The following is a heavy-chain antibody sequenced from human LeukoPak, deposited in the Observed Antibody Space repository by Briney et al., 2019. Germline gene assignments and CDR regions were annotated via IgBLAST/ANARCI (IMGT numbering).Heavy chain of an antibody. Sequence: SVKVSCKASGGTFSSYAISWVRQAPGQGLEWMGGIIPIFGTANYAQKFQGRVTITADESTSTAYMELSSLRSEDTAVYYCATGGCTMVRGALRYWGQGTLVTVSS. CDR3: ATGGCTMVRGALRY. J-gene: IGHJ4*02. D-gene: IGHD3-10*01. CDR1: GGTFSSYA. V-gene: IGHV1-69*13. CDR2: IIPIFGTA.